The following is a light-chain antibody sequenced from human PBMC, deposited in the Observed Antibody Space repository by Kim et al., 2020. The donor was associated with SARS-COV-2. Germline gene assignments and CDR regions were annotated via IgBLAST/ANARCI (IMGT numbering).Light chain of an antibody. Sequence: QSALTQPPSASGSPGQSVTISCTGTSSDVGGYDYVSWYQHHPGKAPKLMIYEVTKRPSGVPDRFSGSESGNTASLRVSGLQAEDEADYHCSSYAGRGNLVFGGGTQRTVL. CDR2: EVT. CDR3: SSYAGRGNLV. J-gene: IGLJ3*02. CDR1: SSDVGGYDY. V-gene: IGLV2-8*01.